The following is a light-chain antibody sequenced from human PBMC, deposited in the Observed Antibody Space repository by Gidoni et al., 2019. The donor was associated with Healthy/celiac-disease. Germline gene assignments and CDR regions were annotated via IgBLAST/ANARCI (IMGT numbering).Light chain of an antibody. CDR1: QSVSSSC. Sequence: EFVLTQSPGTLSLSPGERATLSGRASQSVSSSCLAWYQQKPGQAPSLLIYGASSRATGIPDRFSGSGSGADFTLTISRLEPEDFAVYYWQQYGSASLTFGGGTKVEIK. J-gene: IGKJ4*01. CDR3: QQYGSASLT. V-gene: IGKV3-20*01. CDR2: GAS.